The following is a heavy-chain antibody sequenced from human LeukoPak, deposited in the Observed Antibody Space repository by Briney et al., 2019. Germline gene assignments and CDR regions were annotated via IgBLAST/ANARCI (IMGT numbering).Heavy chain of an antibody. Sequence: SETLSLTCTVSGGSISSYYWSWIRQPPGKGLEWIGYIYYSGSTYYNPSLKSRVTISVDTSKNQFSLKLSSVAAAGTAVYYCARVGSSGPTLDYWGQGTLDTVSS. D-gene: IGHD3-22*01. CDR1: GGSISSYY. V-gene: IGHV4-59*12. J-gene: IGHJ4*02. CDR3: ARVGSSGPTLDY. CDR2: IYYSGST.